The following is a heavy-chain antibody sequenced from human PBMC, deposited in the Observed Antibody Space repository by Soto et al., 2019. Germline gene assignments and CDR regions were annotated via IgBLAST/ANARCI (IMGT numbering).Heavy chain of an antibody. CDR2: INTRDGTT. J-gene: IGHJ4*02. Sequence: QAQMVQSGAEVKKSGASVKLSCKASGYTFIAYSVYWVRQAPGQGLGYMGIINTRDGTTIYAQKFQGRATVTRATSTSTVYMELGSLRSEDAALDYCARGGGTLDYWGQGNLVSVCS. CDR3: ARGGGTLDY. V-gene: IGHV1-46*01. CDR1: GYTFIAYS.